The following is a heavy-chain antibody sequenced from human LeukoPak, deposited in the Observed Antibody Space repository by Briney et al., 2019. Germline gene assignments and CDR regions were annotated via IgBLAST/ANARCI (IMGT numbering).Heavy chain of an antibody. D-gene: IGHD3-22*01. J-gene: IGHJ4*02. CDR2: VYYSGST. V-gene: IGHV4-59*01. Sequence: SETLSLTCTVSGGSISGFYWSWIRQPPGRGLEWIGYVYYSGSTNYNPSFKSRVTISVDTSKNQFSLKLSSVTAADTAVYYCARSDYYDSSGYYQFDFWGQGTLVTVSS. CDR3: ARSDYYDSSGYYQFDF. CDR1: GGSISGFY.